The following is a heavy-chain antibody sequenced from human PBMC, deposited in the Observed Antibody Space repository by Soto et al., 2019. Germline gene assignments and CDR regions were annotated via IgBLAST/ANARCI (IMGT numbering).Heavy chain of an antibody. D-gene: IGHD3-3*01. V-gene: IGHV4-59*01. Sequence: TLSLTCTVSGGSISSYYWSWIRQPPGKGLEWIGYIYYSGSTNYNPSLKSRVTISVDTSKNQFSLKLSSVTAADTAVYYCARSERYYDFWSGYYTYYYGMDVWGQGTTVTVSS. CDR3: ARSERYYDFWSGYYTYYYGMDV. CDR1: GGSISSYY. CDR2: IYYSGST. J-gene: IGHJ6*02.